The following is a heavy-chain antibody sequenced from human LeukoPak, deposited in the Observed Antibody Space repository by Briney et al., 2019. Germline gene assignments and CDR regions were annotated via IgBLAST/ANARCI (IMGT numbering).Heavy chain of an antibody. CDR3: ARDAGYCTGGSCWYFDH. D-gene: IGHD2-15*01. V-gene: IGHV1-69*04. J-gene: IGHJ4*02. Sequence: VKVSCKASGGTFSSYAISWVRQAPGQGLEWMGRIIPILGIANYAQKFQGRVTITADKSTSTAYMELSSLRAEDTAVYYCARDAGYCTGGSCWYFDHWGQGTLVTVSS. CDR1: GGTFSSYA. CDR2: IIPILGIA.